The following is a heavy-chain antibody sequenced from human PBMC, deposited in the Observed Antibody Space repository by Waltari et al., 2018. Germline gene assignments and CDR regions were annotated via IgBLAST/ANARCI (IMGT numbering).Heavy chain of an antibody. CDR3: ARAPMPLWFGNWYFDL. V-gene: IGHV3-53*01. CDR1: GLIVSSNF. D-gene: IGHD3-10*01. J-gene: IGHJ2*01. Sequence: EVQLVESGGGLIQPGGSLRLSCAASGLIVSSNFMSWVRQAPGKGVGGVSVMYRGGSTYYADSVKGRFTISRDNSKNTLYLQMNSLRAEDTAVYYCARAPMPLWFGNWYFDLWGRGALVTVSS. CDR2: MYRGGST.